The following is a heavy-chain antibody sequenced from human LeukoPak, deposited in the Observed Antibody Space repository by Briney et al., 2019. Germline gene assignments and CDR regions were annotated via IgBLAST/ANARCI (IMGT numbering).Heavy chain of an antibody. CDR3: AMGWGV. Sequence: SETLSLTCTVSGCSISSYYWRWIRQPPGKGLEWIGYIYYSGSTNYNPSLKSRVTISVDTSKNQFSLKLSSVTAADTAVYYCAMGWGVWGQGTMVTVPS. D-gene: IGHD1-26*01. CDR1: GCSISSYY. CDR2: IYYSGST. J-gene: IGHJ3*01. V-gene: IGHV4-59*01.